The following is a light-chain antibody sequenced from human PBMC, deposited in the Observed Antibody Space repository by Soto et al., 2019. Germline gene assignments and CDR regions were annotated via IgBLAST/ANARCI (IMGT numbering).Light chain of an antibody. J-gene: IGKJ2*01. CDR3: QQPNTFPYT. CDR2: SAS. Sequence: DIQMTQSPSSVSASVGDRVTITCRASQDISNWLAWYQQKPGRAPKLLIYSASSLQTGVPSRFSGSRSGTDFTLTINSLQPEDFATYYCQQPNTFPYTFGQGTKLEIK. CDR1: QDISNW. V-gene: IGKV1-12*01.